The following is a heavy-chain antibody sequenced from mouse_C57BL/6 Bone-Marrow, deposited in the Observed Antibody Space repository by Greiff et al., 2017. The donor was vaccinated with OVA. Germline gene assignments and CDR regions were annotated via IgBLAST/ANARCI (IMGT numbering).Heavy chain of an antibody. CDR2: IDPSDNNT. CDR3: ASKGYPFAY. D-gene: IGHD3-1*01. V-gene: IGHV1-50*01. J-gene: IGHJ3*01. Sequence: QVQLQQPGAELVKPGASVKLSCKASGYTFTSYWMQWVQQRPGQGLEWIGEIDPSDNNTNYNQKFKGKGTLTVDTSSSTAYMQLSSLTSEDSAVYYCASKGYPFAYWGQGTLVTVSA. CDR1: GYTFTSYW.